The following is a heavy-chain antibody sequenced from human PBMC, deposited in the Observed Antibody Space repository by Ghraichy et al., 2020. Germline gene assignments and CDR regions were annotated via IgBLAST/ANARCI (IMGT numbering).Heavy chain of an antibody. CDR2: IIPILGIA. CDR3: ARYSRGVPHYGMDV. D-gene: IGHD3-10*01. CDR1: GGTFSSYA. V-gene: IGHV1-69*04. Sequence: SVKVSCKASGGTFSSYAISWVRQAPGQGLEWMGRIIPILGIANYAQKFQGRVTITADKSTSTAYMELSSLRSEDTAVYYCARYSRGVPHYGMDVWGQGTTVTVSS. J-gene: IGHJ6*02.